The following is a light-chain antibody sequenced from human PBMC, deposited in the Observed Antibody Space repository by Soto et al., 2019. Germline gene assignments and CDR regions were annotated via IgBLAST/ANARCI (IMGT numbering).Light chain of an antibody. Sequence: QSVLTQPPSVSGAPGQRVTISCTGSSSNIGAGYDVHWYQQLPGTAPKLLIYGNSNRPSGVPDRFSGSKSGTSASLAVTVLQAEDEADYYCQSYDSSLGGSYVFGTGTKVTVL. V-gene: IGLV1-40*01. J-gene: IGLJ1*01. CDR2: GNS. CDR1: SSNIGAGYD. CDR3: QSYDSSLGGSYV.